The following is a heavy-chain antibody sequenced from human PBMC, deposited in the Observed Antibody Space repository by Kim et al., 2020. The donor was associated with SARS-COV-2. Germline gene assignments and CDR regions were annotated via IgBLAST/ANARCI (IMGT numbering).Heavy chain of an antibody. J-gene: IGHJ4*01. Sequence: SETLSLTCTVSGASISSHGYFWSWIRQPPGKGLEWVGSLSYSGMTYYNPSFERLFTTSLETSKTQFSLQVPSVTAADTAFYYCARRDSFFGFYSAFYF. V-gene: IGHV4-39*01. CDR3: ARRDSFFGFYSAFYF. D-gene: IGHD1-26*01. CDR1: GASISSHGYF. CDR2: LSYSGMT.